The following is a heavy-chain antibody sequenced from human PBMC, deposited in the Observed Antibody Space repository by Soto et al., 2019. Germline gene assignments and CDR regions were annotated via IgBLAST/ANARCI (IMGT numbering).Heavy chain of an antibody. V-gene: IGHV4-59*01. J-gene: IGHJ6*02. Sequence: SETLSLTCTVSGGSISSYYWSWIRQPPGKGLEWIGYIYYSGSTNYNPSLKSRVTISVDTSKNQFSLKLSSVTAADTAVYYCARDRGRAAAGRDYYYGMDVWGQGTTVTVSS. D-gene: IGHD6-13*01. CDR1: GGSISSYY. CDR3: ARDRGRAAAGRDYYYGMDV. CDR2: IYYSGST.